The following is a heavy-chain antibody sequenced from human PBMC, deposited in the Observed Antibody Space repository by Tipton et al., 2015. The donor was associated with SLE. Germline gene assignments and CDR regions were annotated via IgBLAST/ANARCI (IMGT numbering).Heavy chain of an antibody. CDR1: GFNFRSYE. CDR3: ARASGNLVDACDF. CDR2: ISTTT. D-gene: IGHD1-26*01. Sequence: SLRLSCVASGFNFRSYEMNWVRQAPGKGLEWVSYISTTTYYADSVEGRFTISRDNAKNSLYLQMTSLRAEDTAVYYCARASGNLVDACDFWGQGTMVTVSS. V-gene: IGHV3-48*03. J-gene: IGHJ3*01.